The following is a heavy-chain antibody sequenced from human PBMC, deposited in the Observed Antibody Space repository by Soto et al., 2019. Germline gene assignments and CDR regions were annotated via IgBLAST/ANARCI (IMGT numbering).Heavy chain of an antibody. CDR3: AKGYNSAWYGCLDS. Sequence: GGSLRLSCAASGFTFSSYAMSWVRQAPGKGLEWVSTISGSGGSTYYADSVKGRFTISRDNSKNTLYLQMNSLRAEDTAIYYCAKGYNSAWYGCLDSRGQGTLVTV. V-gene: IGHV3-23*01. J-gene: IGHJ4*02. CDR2: ISGSGGST. CDR1: GFTFSSYA. D-gene: IGHD6-19*01.